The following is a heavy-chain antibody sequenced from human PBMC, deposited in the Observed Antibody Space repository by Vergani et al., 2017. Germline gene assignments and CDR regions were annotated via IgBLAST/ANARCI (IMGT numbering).Heavy chain of an antibody. Sequence: QVQLVQSGAEGKKPGSSVKVSCKASGGTFSSYTISWVRQAPGQGLEWMGRIIPILGIANYAQKFQGRVTITADKSTSTAYMELSSLRSEDTAVYYCAGVFTYYGSFDIWGQGTMVTVSS. D-gene: IGHD3-3*01. CDR2: IIPILGIA. CDR1: GGTFSSYT. V-gene: IGHV1-69*02. J-gene: IGHJ3*02. CDR3: AGVFTYYGSFDI.